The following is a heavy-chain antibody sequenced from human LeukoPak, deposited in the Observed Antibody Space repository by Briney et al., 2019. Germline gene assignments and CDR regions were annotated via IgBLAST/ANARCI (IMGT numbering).Heavy chain of an antibody. CDR3: ARDRERAGGYYYYYYGMDV. CDR1: GGSISSYY. CDR2: IYTSGST. Sequence: SETLSLTCTVSGGSISSYYWSWIRQPAGKGLEWIGRIYTSGSTNYNPSLKSRVTMSVDTSKNQFSLKLSSVTAADTAVYYCARDRERAGGYYYYYYGMDVWGQGTTVTVSS. V-gene: IGHV4-4*07. J-gene: IGHJ6*02. D-gene: IGHD3-10*01.